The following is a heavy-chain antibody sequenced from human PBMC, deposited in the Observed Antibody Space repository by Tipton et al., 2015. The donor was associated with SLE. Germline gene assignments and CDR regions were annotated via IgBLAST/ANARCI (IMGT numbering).Heavy chain of an antibody. Sequence: TLSLTCAVYGSFRAYDWSWVRPRPGKGLEWLGEFNHGGVAKYHPSLKSRVTMSVGTANNHFSQKLNSVTAADTAVYYCVMQQLVRRSFDYWGQGNLVTVSS. J-gene: IGHJ4*02. V-gene: IGHV4-34*01. CDR3: VMQQLVRRSFDY. CDR1: GSFRAYD. CDR2: FNHGGVA. D-gene: IGHD6-13*01.